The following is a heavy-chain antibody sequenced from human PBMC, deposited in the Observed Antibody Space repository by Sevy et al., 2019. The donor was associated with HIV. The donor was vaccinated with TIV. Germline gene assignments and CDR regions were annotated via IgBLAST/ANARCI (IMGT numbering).Heavy chain of an antibody. CDR2: ISYDGSKK. Sequence: GESLKISCAASGFTFSSYGMHWVRQAPGKGQEWVAVISYDGSKKYYAVSVKGRFTISRDNSKNRLYLQMSSLRAEDTAVYYCAKVKVSSSSWDGMDVWGQGTTVTVSS. D-gene: IGHD6-13*01. CDR1: GFTFSSYG. J-gene: IGHJ6*02. V-gene: IGHV3-30*18. CDR3: AKVKVSSSSWDGMDV.